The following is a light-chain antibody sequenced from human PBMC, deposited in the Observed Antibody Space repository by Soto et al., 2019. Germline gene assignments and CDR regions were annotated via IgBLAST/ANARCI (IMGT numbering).Light chain of an antibody. CDR2: GNS. V-gene: IGLV1-40*01. J-gene: IGLJ1*01. Sequence: QSVLTQPPSVSGAPGQRVTISCTGSSSNIGAHYDVHWYQQLPGTAPKLLIYGNSNRPSGVPDRFSGSKSGTSASLAITGLQAEDEADYYCKSYDNSLRVSVFGTGTKATVL. CDR1: SSNIGAHYD. CDR3: KSYDNSLRVSV.